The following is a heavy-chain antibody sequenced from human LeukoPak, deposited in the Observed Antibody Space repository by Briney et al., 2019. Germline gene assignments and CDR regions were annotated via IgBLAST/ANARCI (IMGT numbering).Heavy chain of an antibody. Sequence: GGSLRLSCAASGFTYSNAWMSWVRQAPGKGLEWVGRIKSKTDGGTTDYAAPVKGRFTISRDDSKNTLYLQMNSLKTEDTAVYNCTTDPGIVVVVAVPWGQGTLVTVSS. V-gene: IGHV3-15*01. J-gene: IGHJ5*01. CDR2: IKSKTDGGTT. D-gene: IGHD2-15*01. CDR1: GFTYSNAW. CDR3: TTDPGIVVVVAVP.